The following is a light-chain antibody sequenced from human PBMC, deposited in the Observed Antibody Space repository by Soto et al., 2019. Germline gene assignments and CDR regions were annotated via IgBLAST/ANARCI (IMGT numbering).Light chain of an antibody. Sequence: EIVLTQSPGTLSLSPGERATLSCRASQSVRDRYLAWYRQKPGQAPSLLIYDTSTRATGVPDRFSGSGSGTDFALTISRVEPEDFAIYFCQQYGSSPGTFGQGTKVDI. CDR3: QQYGSSPGT. J-gene: IGKJ1*01. CDR2: DTS. V-gene: IGKV3-20*01. CDR1: QSVRDRY.